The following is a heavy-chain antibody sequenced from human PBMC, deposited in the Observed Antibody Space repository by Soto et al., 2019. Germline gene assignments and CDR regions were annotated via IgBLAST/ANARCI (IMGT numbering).Heavy chain of an antibody. V-gene: IGHV4-30-2*01. D-gene: IGHD6-25*01. J-gene: IGHJ4*02. CDR3: ARHRFLRIAAPSIVDY. CDR1: GGSISSGGYS. Sequence: SETLSLTCAVSGGSISSGGYSWSWIRQPPGKGLEWIGYIYHSGSTYYNPSLKSRVTISVDRSKNQFSLKLSSVTAADTAVYYCARHRFLRIAAPSIVDYWGQGTLVTVSS. CDR2: IYHSGST.